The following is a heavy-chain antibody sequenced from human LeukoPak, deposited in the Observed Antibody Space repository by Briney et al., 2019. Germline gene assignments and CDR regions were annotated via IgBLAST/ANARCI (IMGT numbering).Heavy chain of an antibody. J-gene: IGHJ6*03. V-gene: IGHV4-39*07. CDR1: GGSFSTSSYY. D-gene: IGHD1-14*01. CDR2: IYYSGST. Sequence: SETLSLTCTVSGGSFSTSSYYWGWVRQPPGKGLEWFGSIYYSGSTYYNPSLKSRVTISVDTSKNQFSLKLSSVTAADTAVYYCARDGALNRYYYYYYMDVWGKGTTVTVSS. CDR3: ARDGALNRYYYYYYMDV.